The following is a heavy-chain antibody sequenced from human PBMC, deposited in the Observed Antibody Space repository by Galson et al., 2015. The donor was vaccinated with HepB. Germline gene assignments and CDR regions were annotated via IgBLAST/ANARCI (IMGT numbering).Heavy chain of an antibody. CDR3: AVREWLFDY. CDR2: INHSGST. J-gene: IGHJ4*02. CDR1: GGSFSGYY. Sequence: ETLSLTCAVYGGSFSGYYWSWIRQPPGKGLEWIGEINHSGSTNYNPSLKSRVTISVDTPKNQFSLKLSSVTAADTAVYYCAVREWLFDYWGQGTLVTVSS. D-gene: IGHD3-3*01. V-gene: IGHV4-34*01.